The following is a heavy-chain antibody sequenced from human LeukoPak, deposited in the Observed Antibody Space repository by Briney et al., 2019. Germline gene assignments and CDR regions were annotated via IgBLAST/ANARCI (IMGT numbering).Heavy chain of an antibody. V-gene: IGHV3-7*04. Sequence: GGSLRLSCAASGFTFNNYWMSWVRQAPGKGLEWVANIKEDGSDIYYVDSVKGRFTISRDNAKNLLYLQMNSLRAEDTAVYYCARDQWRLFDYWGQGTMVTVSS. J-gene: IGHJ4*02. CDR3: ARDQWRLFDY. CDR2: IKEDGSDI. CDR1: GFTFNNYW. D-gene: IGHD2-21*02.